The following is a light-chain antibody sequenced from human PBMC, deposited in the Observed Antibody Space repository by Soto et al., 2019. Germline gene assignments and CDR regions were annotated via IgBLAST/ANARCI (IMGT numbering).Light chain of an antibody. CDR3: QQRGNWPPTWT. V-gene: IGKV3-11*01. J-gene: IGKJ1*01. CDR2: DAS. Sequence: EIVLTQSPATLSLSPGERATLSCRASQSIGYYLAWYQEKPGQAPRLLLYDASIRATGIPARFSGSWSGTDFTLTINGLEPEDSAVYYCQQRGNWPPTWTFGQGTKVEIK. CDR1: QSIGYY.